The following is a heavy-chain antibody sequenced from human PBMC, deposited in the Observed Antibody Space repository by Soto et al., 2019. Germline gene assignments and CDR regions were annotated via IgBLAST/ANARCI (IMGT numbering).Heavy chain of an antibody. V-gene: IGHV4-61*01. J-gene: IGHJ6*02. CDR2: IYYSGST. CDR1: GGSVSSGSYY. CDR3: ARQIEGANDYGDLYYYYYGMDV. D-gene: IGHD4-17*01. Sequence: QVQLQESGPGLVKPSETLSLTCTVSGGSVSSGSYYWSWIRQPPGKGLEWIGYIYYSGSTNYNPSLKSRVTISVDTSKNQFSLKLSSVTAADTAVYFCARQIEGANDYGDLYYYYYGMDVWGQGTTVTVSS.